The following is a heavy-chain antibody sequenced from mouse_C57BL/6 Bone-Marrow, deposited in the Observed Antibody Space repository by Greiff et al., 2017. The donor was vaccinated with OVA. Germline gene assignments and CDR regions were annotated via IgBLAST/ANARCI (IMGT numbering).Heavy chain of an antibody. CDR1: GFTFSSYG. CDR3: ARPYPWFAY. V-gene: IGHV5-6*01. Sequence: EVMLVESGGDLVKPGGSLKLSCAASGFTFSSYGMSWVRQTPDKRLEWVATISSGGSYTYYPDSVKGRFTISRDNAKNTLYLQMSSLKSEDTAMYYCARPYPWFAYWGQGTLVTVSA. D-gene: IGHD5-1*01. CDR2: ISSGGSYT. J-gene: IGHJ3*01.